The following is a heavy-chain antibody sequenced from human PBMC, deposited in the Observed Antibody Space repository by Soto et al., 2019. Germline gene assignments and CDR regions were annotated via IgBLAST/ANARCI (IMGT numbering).Heavy chain of an antibody. D-gene: IGHD4-4*01. CDR2: IYYSGST. CDR1: GGSISRSRYY. J-gene: IGHJ6*02. Sequence: PSETLSLTCSVAGGSISRSRYYWGWIRQPPGKGLEWTGSIYYSGSTYYNPSLKSRVTISVDTSKNQFSLKLSSVTAADTAVYYCARLVEAVSTVTQNYYYGMDVWGQGTTVTV. V-gene: IGHV4-39*01. CDR3: ARLVEAVSTVTQNYYYGMDV.